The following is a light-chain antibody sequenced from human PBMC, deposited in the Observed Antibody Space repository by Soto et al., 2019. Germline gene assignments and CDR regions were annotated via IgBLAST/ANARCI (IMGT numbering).Light chain of an antibody. V-gene: IGKV3-15*01. J-gene: IGKJ1*01. CDR1: QSVSSN. CDR2: SAS. CDR3: QQYNNWPQT. Sequence: PATLSVSPGERATLSCRASQSVSSNLAWYQQRPGQAPRLLIYSASTRATGIPARFSGSGSGTEFTLTISSLQSEDFAVYYCQQYNNWPQTFGQGTKVDIK.